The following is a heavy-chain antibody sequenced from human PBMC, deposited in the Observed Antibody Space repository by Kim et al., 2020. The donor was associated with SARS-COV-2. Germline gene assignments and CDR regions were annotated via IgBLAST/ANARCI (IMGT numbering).Heavy chain of an antibody. D-gene: IGHD6-13*01. V-gene: IGHV3-9*01. Sequence: DSWKGRFTISRDNAKNSLYLQMNSLRAEDTALYYCAKGSSSWVDNWFDPWGQGTLVTVSS. CDR3: AKGSSSWVDNWFDP. J-gene: IGHJ5*02.